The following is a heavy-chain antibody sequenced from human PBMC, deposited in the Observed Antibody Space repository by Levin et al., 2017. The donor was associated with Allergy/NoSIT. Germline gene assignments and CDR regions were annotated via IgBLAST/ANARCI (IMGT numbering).Heavy chain of an antibody. CDR2: INPNSGGT. V-gene: IGHV1-2*02. CDR3: ASRGYCSSTSCPDYYYYGMDV. CDR1: GYTFTGYY. Sequence: ASVKVSCKASGYTFTGYYMHWVRQAPGQGLEWMGWINPNSGGTNYAQKFQGRVTMTRDTSISTAYMELSRLRSDDTAVYYCASRGYCSSTSCPDYYYYGMDVWGQGTTVTVSS. J-gene: IGHJ6*02. D-gene: IGHD2-2*01.